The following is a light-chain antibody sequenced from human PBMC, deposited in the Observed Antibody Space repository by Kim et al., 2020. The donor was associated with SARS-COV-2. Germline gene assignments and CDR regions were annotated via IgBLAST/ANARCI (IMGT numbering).Light chain of an antibody. CDR1: QTVSTSY. Sequence: EIVLTQSPGTLSLSPGERATLSCRASQTVSTSYLAWYQHKPGQAPRLLINDASRRATGIPDRFSGSGSGTDFTLTISRLEPEDFAVYYCQQYASSPTTFGGGTKVDIK. CDR2: DAS. CDR3: QQYASSPTT. V-gene: IGKV3-20*01. J-gene: IGKJ4*01.